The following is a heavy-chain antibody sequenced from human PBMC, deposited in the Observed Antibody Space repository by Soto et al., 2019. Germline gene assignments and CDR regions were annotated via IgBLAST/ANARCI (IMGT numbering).Heavy chain of an antibody. CDR2: ISYDGSNK. D-gene: IGHD3-9*01. CDR3: AFPLTDYDILTGYRH. Sequence: GGSLRLSCAASGFTFSSYGMHWVRQAPGKGLEWVAVISYDGSNKYYADSVKGRFTISRDNSKNTLYLQMNSLRAEDTAVYYCAFPLTDYDILTGYRHWGQGTLVTVSS. J-gene: IGHJ4*02. CDR1: GFTFSSYG. V-gene: IGHV3-30*03.